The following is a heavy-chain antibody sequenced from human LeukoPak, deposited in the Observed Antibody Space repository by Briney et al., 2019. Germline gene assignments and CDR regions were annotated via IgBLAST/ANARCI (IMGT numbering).Heavy chain of an antibody. J-gene: IGHJ6*02. CDR3: ARGPSTVTGSIRQKEYGMDV. V-gene: IGHV3-13*01. CDR2: IGTAGDT. D-gene: IGHD4-17*01. CDR1: GFTFSSYD. Sequence: GGSLRLSCAAPGFTFSSYDMHSVRQATGKGLELVSAIGTAGDTYYPGSVKGRFTISRENAKNSLYLQMNSLRAGDTAVYYCARGPSTVTGSIRQKEYGMDVWGQGTTVTVSS.